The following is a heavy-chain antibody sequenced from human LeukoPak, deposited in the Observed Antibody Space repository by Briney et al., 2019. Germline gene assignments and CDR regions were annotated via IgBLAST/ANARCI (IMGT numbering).Heavy chain of an antibody. Sequence: SETLSLTCSVSGYSISSGNYWGWIRLPPGKGLQWIGSIYHSGSTYYNPSLKSRVTISVDTSKNRFSLKLSSVTAADTAVYYCARETTIYGYYFGYWGQGTLVTVSS. CDR3: ARETTIYGYYFGY. V-gene: IGHV4-38-2*02. CDR1: GYSISSGNY. CDR2: IYHSGST. J-gene: IGHJ4*02. D-gene: IGHD2/OR15-2a*01.